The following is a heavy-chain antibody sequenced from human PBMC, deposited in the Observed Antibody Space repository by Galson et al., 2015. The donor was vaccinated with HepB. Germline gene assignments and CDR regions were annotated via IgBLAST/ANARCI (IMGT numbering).Heavy chain of an antibody. CDR3: AKVGQQLVRGLYYYYGMDS. V-gene: IGHV3-23*01. Sequence: SLRLSCAASGFSFSSYAMSWVRQAPGKGLEWVSAISSSGANTYYADSVKGRFAISRDNSKHTLYLQMNSLRAEDTAVYYCAKVGQQLVRGLYYYYGMDSWGQGVLVTVSS. J-gene: IGHJ6*02. CDR1: GFSFSSYA. D-gene: IGHD6-13*01. CDR2: ISSSGANT.